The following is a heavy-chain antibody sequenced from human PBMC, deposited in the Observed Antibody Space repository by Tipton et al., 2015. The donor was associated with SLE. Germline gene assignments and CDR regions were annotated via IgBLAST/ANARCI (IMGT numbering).Heavy chain of an antibody. Sequence: SLRFSCAASGFTFSSYAMSWARQAPGKELEWVSLITSGSDTTYFADSVKGRFTISRDNSKNTLYLQMNSLRAEDTAVYYCARGFLELDYWGQGPLVTVSS. V-gene: IGHV3-23*01. J-gene: IGHJ4*02. CDR3: ARGFLELDY. CDR2: ITSGSDTT. CDR1: GFTFSSYA. D-gene: IGHD1-7*01.